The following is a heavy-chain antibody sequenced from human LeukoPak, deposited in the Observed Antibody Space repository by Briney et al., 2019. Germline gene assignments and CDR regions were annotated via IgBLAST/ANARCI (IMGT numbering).Heavy chain of an antibody. CDR3: ATAPYPNFDY. CDR1: GYSFTSYW. V-gene: IGHV5-10-1*01. J-gene: IGHJ4*02. CDR2: IDPSDSYT. Sequence: GESLKISCQGSGYSFTSYWIAWVRQMPGKGLEWMGRIDPSDSYTNYSPSFQGHVTISADKSISTAYLQWSSLKASDTAMYYCATAPYPNFDYWGQGTLVTVSS.